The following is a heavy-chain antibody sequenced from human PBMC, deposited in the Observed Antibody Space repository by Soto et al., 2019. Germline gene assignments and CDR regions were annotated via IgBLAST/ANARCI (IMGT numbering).Heavy chain of an antibody. CDR1: GFTFRSSE. J-gene: IGHJ6*02. CDR3: ERASTLGYYYGMDV. Sequence: EVQLVESGGGLVQPGGSLRLSCAASGFTFRSSEMNWVRQAPGKGLEWISYMSSSSTTMSYADSVRGRFTISRDNAKNSLYLQMNSLRAEDTAVYYCERASTLGYYYGMDVWGQGTTVTVSS. CDR2: MSSSSTTM. V-gene: IGHV3-48*03.